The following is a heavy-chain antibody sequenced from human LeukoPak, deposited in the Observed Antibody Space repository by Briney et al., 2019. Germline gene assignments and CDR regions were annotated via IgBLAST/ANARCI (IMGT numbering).Heavy chain of an antibody. CDR3: ARGIVVVTAPPSY. Sequence: KFQGRVTITRDTSASTAYMELSSLRSEDTAVYYCARGIVVVTAPPSYWGQGTLVTVSS. J-gene: IGHJ4*02. V-gene: IGHV1-3*01. D-gene: IGHD2-21*02.